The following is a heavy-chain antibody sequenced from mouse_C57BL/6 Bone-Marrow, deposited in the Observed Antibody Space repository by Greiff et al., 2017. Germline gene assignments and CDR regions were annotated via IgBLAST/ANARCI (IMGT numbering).Heavy chain of an antibody. Sequence: QVQLQQPGAELVKPGASVKLSCKASGYTFTSYWMHWVKQRPGQGLEWIGMIHPNSGSTNYNEKFKSKATLTVDKSSSTAYMQLSSLTSEDSAVYCCARDYDYDGLFAYWGQGTLVTVSA. V-gene: IGHV1-64*01. CDR1: GYTFTSYW. CDR3: ARDYDYDGLFAY. D-gene: IGHD2-4*01. J-gene: IGHJ3*01. CDR2: IHPNSGST.